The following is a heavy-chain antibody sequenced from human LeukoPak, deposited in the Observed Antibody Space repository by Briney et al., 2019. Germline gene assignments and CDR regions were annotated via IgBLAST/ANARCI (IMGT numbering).Heavy chain of an antibody. CDR2: IYSGGST. V-gene: IGHV3-66*01. CDR3: ARPDYGDYDSLYYYGMDV. Sequence: EWVSVIYSGGSTYYADSVKGRFTISRDNSKNTLYLQMNSLRAEDTAVYYCARPDYGDYDSLYYYGMDVWGQGTTVXV. J-gene: IGHJ6*02. D-gene: IGHD4-17*01.